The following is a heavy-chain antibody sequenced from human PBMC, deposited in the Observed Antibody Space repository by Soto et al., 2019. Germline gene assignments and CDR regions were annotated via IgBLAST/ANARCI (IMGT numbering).Heavy chain of an antibody. V-gene: IGHV4-30-4*01. J-gene: IGHJ5*02. CDR3: VRERGDNWFDP. Sequence: SETLSLTCTVSGGSISSGDYYWSWIRQPPGKGLEWIGYMYYSGSTFYNPSLKNRVTISLDTSKIQFSLKLSSVTAADMAVYYCVRERGDNWFDPCGQGTLVTVSS. CDR1: GGSISSGDYY. D-gene: IGHD3-10*01. CDR2: MYYSGST.